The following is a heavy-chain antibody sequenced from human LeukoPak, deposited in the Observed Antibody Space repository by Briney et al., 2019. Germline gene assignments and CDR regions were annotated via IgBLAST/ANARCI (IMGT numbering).Heavy chain of an antibody. Sequence: ASVKVSCKASGYTFTAYYIQWVRQAPGQGLEWMGWINPNSGGTNYPQKFQGRVTMTRDTSITTAYMELSRLRSDDTAVYYCARPSDTYCYDSSGFDAFDIWGQGTMVTVSS. CDR3: ARPSDTYCYDSSGFDAFDI. D-gene: IGHD3-22*01. V-gene: IGHV1-2*02. CDR2: INPNSGGT. CDR1: GYTFTAYY. J-gene: IGHJ3*02.